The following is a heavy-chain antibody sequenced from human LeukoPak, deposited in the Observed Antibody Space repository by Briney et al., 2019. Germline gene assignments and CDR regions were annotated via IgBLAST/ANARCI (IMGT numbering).Heavy chain of an antibody. J-gene: IGHJ4*02. CDR2: ISWNSGSI. V-gene: IGHV3-9*03. Sequence: GRSLRLSCAASGFTFDDYAMHWVRQAPGKGLEWVSGISWNSGSIGYADSMKGRFTISRDNAKNSLYLQVNSLRPEDMALYYCAKGHSSGWYSYFDYWGQGTLVTVSS. CDR1: GFTFDDYA. D-gene: IGHD6-19*01. CDR3: AKGHSSGWYSYFDY.